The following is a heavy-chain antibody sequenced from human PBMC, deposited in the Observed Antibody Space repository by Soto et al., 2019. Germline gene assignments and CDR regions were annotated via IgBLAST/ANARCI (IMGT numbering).Heavy chain of an antibody. CDR2: ISAYNGNT. D-gene: IGHD3-3*01. CDR1: GYTFTSYG. CDR3: ARLWSGYYPTYNWFDP. V-gene: IGHV1-18*04. Sequence: QVQLVQSGAEVKKPGASVKVSCKASGYTFTSYGISWVRQAPGQGLEWMGWISAYNGNTNYAQKLQGRVTITTDTSTSTAYMELRSLRSDDTAVYYCARLWSGYYPTYNWFDPWGQGTLVTVSS. J-gene: IGHJ5*02.